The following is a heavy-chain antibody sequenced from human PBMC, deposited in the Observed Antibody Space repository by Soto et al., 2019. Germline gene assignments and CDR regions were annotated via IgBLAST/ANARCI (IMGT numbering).Heavy chain of an antibody. D-gene: IGHD2-15*01. CDR3: AKDRGYCSGGSCYHGFDY. CDR2: ISYDGSNK. J-gene: IGHJ4*02. Sequence: PGGSLRLSCAASGFTFSSYGMHWVRQAPGKGLEWVAVISYDGSNKYYADSVKGRFTISRDNSKNTLYLQMNSLRAEDTAVYYCAKDRGYCSGGSCYHGFDYWGQGTLVTVSS. V-gene: IGHV3-30*18. CDR1: GFTFSSYG.